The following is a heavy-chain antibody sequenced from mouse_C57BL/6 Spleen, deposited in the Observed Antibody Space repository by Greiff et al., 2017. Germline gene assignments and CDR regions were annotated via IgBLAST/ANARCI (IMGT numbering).Heavy chain of an antibody. V-gene: IGHV1-19*01. D-gene: IGHD2-4*01. J-gene: IGHJ4*01. CDR3: AKDYENAMDY. CDR1: GYTFTDYY. CDR2: INPYNGGT. Sequence: VQLQQSGPVLVKPGASVKMSCKASGYTFTDYYMNWVKQSHGKSLEWIGVINPYNGGTSYNQKFKGKATLTVDKSSSTAYMELNSLTSEDSAVYYCAKDYENAMDYWGQGTSVTVSS.